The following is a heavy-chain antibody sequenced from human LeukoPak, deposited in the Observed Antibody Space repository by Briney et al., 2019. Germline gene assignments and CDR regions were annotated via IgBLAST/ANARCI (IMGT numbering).Heavy chain of an antibody. CDR3: AAEQQLVYGVFNI. D-gene: IGHD6-13*01. V-gene: IGHV3-7*03. CDR2: IKQDGSEK. J-gene: IGHJ3*02. Sequence: GGSLRLSCAASGFAFSGYWMSWVRQAPGKGLEWVANIKQDGSEKYYVDSVKGRFTISRDNAKNSLHLQLNSLRAEDTAVYYCAAEQQLVYGVFNIWGQGTMVTVSS. CDR1: GFAFSGYW.